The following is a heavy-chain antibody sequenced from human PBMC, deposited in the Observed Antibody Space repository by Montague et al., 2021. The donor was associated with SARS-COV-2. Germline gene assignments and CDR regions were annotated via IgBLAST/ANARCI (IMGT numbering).Heavy chain of an antibody. Sequence: SETLSLTCAAYDGSFSDYSWNWIRQPPGKGLEWIGEINHGGSTKYNPSLNSRVSISLDTSKNQFSLNLSSVTAADTAVYYCARADSLYSRSSKNWFDPWGQGTLVIVSS. V-gene: IGHV4-34*01. CDR2: INHGGST. J-gene: IGHJ5*02. CDR1: DGSFSDYS. CDR3: ARADSLYSRSSKNWFDP. D-gene: IGHD6-6*01.